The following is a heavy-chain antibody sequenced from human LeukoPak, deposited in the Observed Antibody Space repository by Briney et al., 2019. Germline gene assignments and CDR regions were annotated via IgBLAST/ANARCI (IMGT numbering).Heavy chain of an antibody. D-gene: IGHD1-14*01. J-gene: IGHJ5*01. CDR1: GFSFRTYW. CDR3: ARDETNGFDS. Sequence: PGGSLRLSCAVSGFSFRTYWMIWVRQAPGEGLEWVSSINSRSTYIFYADSVMGRFTISRDNAKNSLFLQMNSLRAEDTAVYYCARDETNGFDSWGQGTLVTVSS. V-gene: IGHV3-21*01. CDR2: INSRSTYI.